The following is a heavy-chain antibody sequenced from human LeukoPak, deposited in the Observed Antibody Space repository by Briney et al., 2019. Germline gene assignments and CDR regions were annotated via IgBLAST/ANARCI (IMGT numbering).Heavy chain of an antibody. D-gene: IGHD2-21*01. CDR3: ARSSAWWCYEY. Sequence: GGSLRLSCAASGFTLSSFSMAWVRQAPGKGLEWVSDIDTGSGTYYADSVKGRFTISRDNSKNTVYLQMNSLRAEDTAVYYCARSSAWWCYEYGGQGTLVTVSA. CDR1: GFTLSSFS. CDR2: IDTGSGT. J-gene: IGHJ4*02. V-gene: IGHV3-23*01.